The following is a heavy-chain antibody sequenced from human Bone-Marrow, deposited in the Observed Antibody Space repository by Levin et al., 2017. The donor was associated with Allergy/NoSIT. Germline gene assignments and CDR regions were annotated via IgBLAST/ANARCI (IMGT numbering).Heavy chain of an antibody. J-gene: IGHJ4*02. V-gene: IGHV4-30-2*01. CDR2: IYHTGRT. Sequence: SQTLSLTCAVSGGSIINGGYSWNWIRQPPGKGLEWIGYIYHTGRTYYNPSLKSRVTISVDMSENQFSLKLSSVTAADTAGYYCARANDGALDYWGQGTLVTVSS. CDR3: ARANDGALDY. CDR1: GGSIINGGYS. D-gene: IGHD1-1*01.